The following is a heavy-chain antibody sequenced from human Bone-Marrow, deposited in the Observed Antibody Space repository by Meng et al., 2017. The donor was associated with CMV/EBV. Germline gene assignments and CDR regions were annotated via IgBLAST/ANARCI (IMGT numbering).Heavy chain of an antibody. CDR2: TSSSSSYI. V-gene: IGHV3-21*01. Sequence: GGSLRLSCAASGFTFSSYEMNWVRQAPGKGLEWVSSTSSSSSYIYYADSVKGRFTISRDNAKNSLYMQMNSLRAEDTAVYYCARLGGPLHDYDYYGMDVWGQGTTVTVSS. D-gene: IGHD3-16*01. CDR3: ARLGGPLHDYDYYGMDV. J-gene: IGHJ6*02. CDR1: GFTFSSYE.